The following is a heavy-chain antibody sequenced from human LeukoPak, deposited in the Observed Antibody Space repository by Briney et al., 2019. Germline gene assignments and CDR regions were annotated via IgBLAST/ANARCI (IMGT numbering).Heavy chain of an antibody. J-gene: IGHJ4*02. CDR3: TRETNSAVDY. D-gene: IGHD1-14*01. CDR2: IYYSGST. CDR1: GVSISSSSYY. Sequence: PSETLSLTCTVSGVSISSSSYYWGWIRQPPGKGLEWIGSIYYSGSTYYNPSLKSRVTISVDTSKNQFSLKLSSVTAADTAVYYCTRETNSAVDYWGQGTLVTVSP. V-gene: IGHV4-39*02.